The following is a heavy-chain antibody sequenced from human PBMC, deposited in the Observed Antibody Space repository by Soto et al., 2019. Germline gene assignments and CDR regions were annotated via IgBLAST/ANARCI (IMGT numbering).Heavy chain of an antibody. CDR1: GYTFTSYG. J-gene: IGHJ5*02. CDR3: ARDPYDFWSGYRGLGWFDP. Sequence: ASVKVSCKASGYTFTSYGISWVRQAPGQGLEWMGWISAYNGNTNYAQKLQGRVTMTTDTSTSTAYMELRSLRSDDTAVYYCARDPYDFWSGYRGLGWFDPWGQGTLVTVSS. V-gene: IGHV1-18*01. CDR2: ISAYNGNT. D-gene: IGHD3-3*01.